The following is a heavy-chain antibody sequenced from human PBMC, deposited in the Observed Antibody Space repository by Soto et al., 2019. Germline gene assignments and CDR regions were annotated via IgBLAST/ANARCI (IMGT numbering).Heavy chain of an antibody. CDR3: AKDRLRGLMICCYGLDV. CDR1: GFTLPNYG. CDR2: ITGSGATT. V-gene: IGHV3-23*01. Sequence: EVQLLESGGALVQPGGSLRLSCAATGFTLPNYGMSWVRQAPGKWLEWVSTITGSGATTYYADSVKGRFTISRDNSKNTLFLQMDSLRAEDTAVYYCAKDRLRGLMICCYGLDVWGLWTTVTVSS. J-gene: IGHJ6*02. D-gene: IGHD3-10*01.